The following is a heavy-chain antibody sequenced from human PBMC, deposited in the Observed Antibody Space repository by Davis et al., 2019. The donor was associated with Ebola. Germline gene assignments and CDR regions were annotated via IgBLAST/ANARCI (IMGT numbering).Heavy chain of an antibody. CDR3: ARDRDYYESSGYDALDI. J-gene: IGHJ3*02. V-gene: IGHV3-30-3*01. Sequence: GESLKISCAASGFTFRSYDMHWVRQAPGKGLEWVAVISNDGSNKYYGDSVQGRFTISRDNSKNTLHLQMSSLRAEDTAVYYCARDRDYYESSGYDALDIWGQGTVVTVSS. CDR1: GFTFRSYD. D-gene: IGHD3-22*01. CDR2: ISNDGSNK.